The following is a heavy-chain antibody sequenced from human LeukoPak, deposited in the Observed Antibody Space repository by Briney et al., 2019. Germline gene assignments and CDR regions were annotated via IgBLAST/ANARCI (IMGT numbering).Heavy chain of an antibody. Sequence: APVKVSCKASGYTFIIYYIHWVRQAPGQGLEWMGTVNPSGGSTNYAQKFQGRITMTRDTSTSTVYMELSSLKSEDTAVYYCARGKTMGDYWGQGTRVTVSS. CDR3: ARGKTMGDY. V-gene: IGHV1-46*01. J-gene: IGHJ4*02. D-gene: IGHD4/OR15-4a*01. CDR1: GYTFIIYY. CDR2: VNPSGGST.